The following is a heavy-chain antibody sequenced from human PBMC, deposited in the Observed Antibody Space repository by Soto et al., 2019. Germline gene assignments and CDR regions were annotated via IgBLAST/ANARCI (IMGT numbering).Heavy chain of an antibody. J-gene: IGHJ5*02. CDR2: MKPSTGDS. CDR1: GYTFITND. Sequence: ASVKVSCKASGYTFITNDINWVRQATGQGLEWMGWMKPSTGDSGSDPDFQGRITMTRDTATSTAYMELSSLKFEDTAVYYCARGGATAGFDLWGQGSLVIVSS. CDR3: ARGGATAGFDL. D-gene: IGHD5-18*01. V-gene: IGHV1-8*01.